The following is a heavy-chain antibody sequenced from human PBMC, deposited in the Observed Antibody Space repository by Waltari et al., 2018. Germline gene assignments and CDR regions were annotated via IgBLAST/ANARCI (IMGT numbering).Heavy chain of an antibody. CDR2: LYHSGSG. V-gene: IGHV4-38-2*01. CDR1: GYSISGNYY. D-gene: IGHD5-18*01. Sequence: QVQLQESGPGLVKPSETLSLTCAVSGYSISGNYYWGWIRQPPGKGLEWIGSLYHSGSGDNNPSLQSRVTRSVDTSKNQFSLKLSSVTAADTAVYYCAGQRYSYGPYYFDYWGQGTLVTVSS. J-gene: IGHJ4*02. CDR3: AGQRYSYGPYYFDY.